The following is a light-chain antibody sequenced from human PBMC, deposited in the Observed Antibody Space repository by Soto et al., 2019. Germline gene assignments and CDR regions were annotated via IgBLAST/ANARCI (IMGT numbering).Light chain of an antibody. Sequence: EIVLTQSPATLSLSPRERATLSCRASQSVSSYLAWYQQKPGQAPRLLIYDASNRATGIPARFSGSGSGTDFTLTISSLDPEAFAVYYCQQRSNWPPTFGPGTKVDIK. V-gene: IGKV3-11*01. CDR2: DAS. CDR3: QQRSNWPPT. J-gene: IGKJ3*01. CDR1: QSVSSY.